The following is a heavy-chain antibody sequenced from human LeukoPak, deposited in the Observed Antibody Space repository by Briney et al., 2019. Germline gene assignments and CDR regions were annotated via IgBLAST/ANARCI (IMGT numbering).Heavy chain of an antibody. V-gene: IGHV3-23*01. D-gene: IGHD5-12*01. CDR2: ISSSGGST. J-gene: IGHJ4*02. CDR1: GFTFNRYA. Sequence: PGGSLGLSCAASGFTFNRYAMSWVRQAPGKGLEWVSAISSSGGSTYYADSVKGRFTISRDNSKNTLYLQMNSLRAEDTAVYYCAKDRDIVATIFDYWGQGTLVTVSS. CDR3: AKDRDIVATIFDY.